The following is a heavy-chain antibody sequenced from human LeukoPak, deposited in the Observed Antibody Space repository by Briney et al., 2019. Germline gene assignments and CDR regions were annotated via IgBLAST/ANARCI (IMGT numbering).Heavy chain of an antibody. CDR3: ARDSDLRWLQLPYYFDY. Sequence: PGGSLRLSCAASGFTFSSYSMNWVRQAPGKGLEWVSSISSSSSYIYYADSVKGRFTISRDNAKNSLYLQMNSLRAEDTAVYYCARDSDLRWLQLPYYFDYWGQGTLVTVSP. D-gene: IGHD5-24*01. CDR1: GFTFSSYS. V-gene: IGHV3-21*01. J-gene: IGHJ4*02. CDR2: ISSSSSYI.